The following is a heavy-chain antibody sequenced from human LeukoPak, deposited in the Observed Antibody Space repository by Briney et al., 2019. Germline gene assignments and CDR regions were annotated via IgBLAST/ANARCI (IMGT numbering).Heavy chain of an antibody. J-gene: IGHJ4*02. CDR3: ARGTQGGSSLVLDY. D-gene: IGHD6-13*01. Sequence: SETLSLTWAVSVASISSSNWWSWVRQPPGKGLEWIGEIYHSGSTYYNPSLKSRVTISVDRSKNQFSLKLSSVTAADTAVYYCARGTQGGSSLVLDYWGQGTLVTVSS. CDR1: VASISSSNW. V-gene: IGHV4-4*02. CDR2: IYHSGST.